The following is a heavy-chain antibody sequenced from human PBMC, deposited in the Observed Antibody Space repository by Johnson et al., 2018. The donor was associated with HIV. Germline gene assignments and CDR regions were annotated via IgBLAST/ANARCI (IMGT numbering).Heavy chain of an antibody. J-gene: IGHJ3*02. V-gene: IGHV3-30*04. CDR1: GFSFNSYA. CDR3: AKHPDAFDI. CDR2: LSYAGTHE. Sequence: QVQLVESGGGVVQPGRSLRLSCAASGFSFNSYAMHWVRQAPGKGLEWVAVLSYAGTHEYYADPVKGRFTISRDNSKNTLYLQMNSLRAEDTAVYYCAKHPDAFDIWGQGTMVTVSS.